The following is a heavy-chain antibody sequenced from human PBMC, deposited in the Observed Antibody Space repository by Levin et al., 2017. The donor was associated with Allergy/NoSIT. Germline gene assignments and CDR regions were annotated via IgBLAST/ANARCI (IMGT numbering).Heavy chain of an antibody. CDR1: GSTFTNYA. V-gene: IGHV7-4-1*02. Sequence: PGGSLRLSCKASGSTFTNYAMNWVRQAPGQGLEWMGWITTNTGNPTYAQGFTGRFVFSLDTSVSTAYLQISSLKAEDTAVYYCARYRGSQHYYSIDVWGQGTTVTVSS. D-gene: IGHD1-26*01. CDR2: ITTNTGNP. J-gene: IGHJ6*02. CDR3: ARYRGSQHYYSIDV.